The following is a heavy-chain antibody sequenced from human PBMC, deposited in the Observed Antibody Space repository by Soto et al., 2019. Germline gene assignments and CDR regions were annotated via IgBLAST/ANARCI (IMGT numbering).Heavy chain of an antibody. D-gene: IGHD2-15*01. CDR1: DGSVTSYH. CDR3: ARDRNAGFTPYSAP. CDR2: TSYIGNT. Sequence: SETLSHTWFVSDGSVTSYHWSWIRQIPGKGLEWIAYTSYIGNTEYNPSLKSRVTITIDTSKNQLSFKLTSMTAADTAFFYCARDRNAGFTPYSAPWGQGTLVPVS. V-gene: IGHV4-59*02. J-gene: IGHJ5*02.